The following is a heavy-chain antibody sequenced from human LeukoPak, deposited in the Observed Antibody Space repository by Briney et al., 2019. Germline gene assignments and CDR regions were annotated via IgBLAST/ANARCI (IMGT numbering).Heavy chain of an antibody. D-gene: IGHD2-2*01. CDR1: GGSISSYF. Sequence: KPSETLSLTCTVSGGSISSYFWGWVRQPPGKGLEWLGGIYYSGSTYYNPSLKSRVTISIDTSKNHFSLKLSSVTAADTAFYYCATEDVVIPTAAQRPLDYWGQGTLVTVSS. J-gene: IGHJ4*02. CDR2: IYYSGST. V-gene: IGHV4-39*02. CDR3: ATEDVVIPTAAQRPLDY.